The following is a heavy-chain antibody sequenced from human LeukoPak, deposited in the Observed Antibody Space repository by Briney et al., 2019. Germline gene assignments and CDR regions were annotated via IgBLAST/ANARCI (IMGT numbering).Heavy chain of an antibody. CDR3: ARDEATTVTTDAFDI. J-gene: IGHJ3*02. D-gene: IGHD4-17*01. CDR1: GYTFTSYG. CDR2: ISAYNGNT. Sequence: SVKISCKASGYTFTSYGISWVRQPPGQELEWMGWISAYNGNTNYAQKLQGRVTMTTDTSTSTAYMELRSLRSDDTAVYYCARDEATTVTTDAFDIWGQGTMVTVSS. V-gene: IGHV1-18*01.